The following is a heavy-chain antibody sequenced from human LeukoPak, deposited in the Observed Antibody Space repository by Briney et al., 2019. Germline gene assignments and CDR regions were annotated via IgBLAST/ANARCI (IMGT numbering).Heavy chain of an antibody. CDR1: GFTFSRYW. CDR3: VRGDTYDYYYYYGMDV. CDR2: VSPDGSTT. Sequence: GGSLRLSCAASGFTFSRYWMHWVRQAPGKGMMWVSRVSPDGSTTLYADSVKGRFTISRDNAENTLYLQMNSLRPEDTAVYYCVRGDTYDYYYYYGMDVWGQGTTVTVSS. V-gene: IGHV3-74*03. J-gene: IGHJ6*02. D-gene: IGHD5-18*01.